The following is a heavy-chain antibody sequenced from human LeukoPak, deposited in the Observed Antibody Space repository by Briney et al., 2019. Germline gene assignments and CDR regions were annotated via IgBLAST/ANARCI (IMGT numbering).Heavy chain of an antibody. CDR2: IYYSGST. CDR3: ARGNDILTGWDYFDY. J-gene: IGHJ4*02. CDR1: GGSISSYY. V-gene: IGHV4-59*01. D-gene: IGHD3-9*01. Sequence: PSETLSLTCTVSGGSISSYYWSWIRQPPGKGLEWIGYIYYSGSTNYNPSLKSRVTISVDTSKNQFSLKLSSVTAADTAVYYCARGNDILTGWDYFDYWGQGTLVTVSS.